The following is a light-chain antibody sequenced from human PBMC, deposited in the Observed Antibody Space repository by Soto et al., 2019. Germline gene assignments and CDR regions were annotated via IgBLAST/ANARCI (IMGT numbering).Light chain of an antibody. J-gene: IGLJ1*01. CDR3: SSYTSRSTPYV. V-gene: IGLV2-14*01. CDR2: EVS. CDR1: SSDVGGYNY. Sequence: QSVLTQPASVSGSPGQSITISCTGTSSDVGGYNYVSWYQQHPGKAPKLMIYEVSNRPSGVSNRFSGSKSGNTASLTISGLQAEDEGDYYFSSYTSRSTPYVFGTGTKLTVL.